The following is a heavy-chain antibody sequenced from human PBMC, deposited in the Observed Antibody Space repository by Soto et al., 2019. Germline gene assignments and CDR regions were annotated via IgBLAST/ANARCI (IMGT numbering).Heavy chain of an antibody. CDR3: ARHYASSGYYSLDY. D-gene: IGHD3-22*01. CDR1: GGSISSSSYY. J-gene: IGHJ4*02. CDR2: ISYSGST. Sequence: QLQLQESGPGLVKPSETLSLTCTVSGGSISSSSYYWGWIRQPPGKGLEWIGSISYSGSTCYNPALKSRATIAVDTSKIQSSLKLSSVTAADTAVYYCARHYASSGYYSLDYWGQGTLVTVSS. V-gene: IGHV4-39*01.